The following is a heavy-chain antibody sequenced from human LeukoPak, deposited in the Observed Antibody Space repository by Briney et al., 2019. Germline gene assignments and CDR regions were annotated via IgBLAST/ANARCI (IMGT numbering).Heavy chain of an antibody. J-gene: IGHJ3*02. CDR3: ARRRYNYYDSSGQSSDAFDI. CDR2: IYPGDSDT. CDR1: GFRFTTYW. V-gene: IGHV5-51*01. D-gene: IGHD3-22*01. Sequence: GESLKISCKGSGFRFTTYWIAWVRQMPGKGLEWMGIIYPGDSDTTYSPSFQGQVTISADKSISTAYLQWSSLKASDTAMYYCARRRYNYYDSSGQSSDAFDIWGQGTMVTVSS.